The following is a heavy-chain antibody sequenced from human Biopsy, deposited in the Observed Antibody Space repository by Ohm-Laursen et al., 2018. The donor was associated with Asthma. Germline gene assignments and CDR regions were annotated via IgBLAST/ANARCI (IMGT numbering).Heavy chain of an antibody. CDR3: ARGQKSAGDRWFDP. V-gene: IGHV1-2*06. Sequence: GSSVKVSCKASGYTFIGCHIHWMRQAPGQGLEWMGRINPNSGGTNYAQKFQGRVTMNRDTSISTAYMEVSRLRSDDRAVYYCARGQKSAGDRWFDPWGQGTLVTVSS. J-gene: IGHJ5*02. D-gene: IGHD6-13*01. CDR1: GYTFIGCH. CDR2: INPNSGGT.